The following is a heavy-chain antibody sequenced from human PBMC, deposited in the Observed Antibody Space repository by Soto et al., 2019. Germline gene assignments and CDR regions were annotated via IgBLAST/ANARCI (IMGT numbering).Heavy chain of an antibody. CDR3: ARDPGDGYSVLFDY. D-gene: IGHD5-18*01. CDR2: ISYDGSNK. CDR1: GFTFSSYA. Sequence: QVQLVESGGGVVQPGRSLRLSCAASGFTFSSYAMHWVRQAPGKGLEWVAVISYDGSNKYYADSVKGRFTISRDNSKNTLYLQMNSLRAEDTAVYYCARDPGDGYSVLFDYWGQGTLVTVSS. V-gene: IGHV3-30-3*01. J-gene: IGHJ4*02.